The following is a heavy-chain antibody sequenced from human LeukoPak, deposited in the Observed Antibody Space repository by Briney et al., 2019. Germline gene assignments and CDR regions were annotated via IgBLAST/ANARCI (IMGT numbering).Heavy chain of an antibody. Sequence: ASVKVSCKVSGYTLTELSMHWARQAPGKGLEWMGGFDPEDGGTIYAQKFQGRVTMTEDTSTDTAYMELSSLRSEDTAVYYCATVGGCSSTSCYAGVYWGQGTLVTVSS. CDR2: FDPEDGGT. V-gene: IGHV1-24*01. J-gene: IGHJ4*02. D-gene: IGHD2-2*01. CDR1: GYTLTELS. CDR3: ATVGGCSSTSCYAGVY.